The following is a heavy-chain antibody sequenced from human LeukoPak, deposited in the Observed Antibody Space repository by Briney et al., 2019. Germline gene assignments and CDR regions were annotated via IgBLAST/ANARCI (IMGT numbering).Heavy chain of an antibody. CDR3: ARGPSYNWNVKGAFDI. V-gene: IGHV4-4*07. J-gene: IGHJ3*02. D-gene: IGHD1-20*01. CDR2: IYTGGST. CDR1: GDSITSYY. Sequence: SETLSLTCTVSGDSITSYYWSWIRQPAGKGLEWIGRIYTGGSTNYSPSLKSRVTMSVDTSKSQFSLKLTSVTAADTAVYYRARGPSYNWNVKGAFDIWGQGTMVTVSS.